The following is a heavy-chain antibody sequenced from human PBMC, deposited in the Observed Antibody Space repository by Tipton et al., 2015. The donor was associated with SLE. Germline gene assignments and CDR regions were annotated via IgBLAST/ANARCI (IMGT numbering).Heavy chain of an antibody. Sequence: QLVQSGAEVKKPGASVKVSCKASGYRFSDHGISWVRQAPGQGLEWMGWISTYNGNTNFAQKFQGRVIMTTDASTNTAYMELRSLTSDDTAVYYCARDSICGGECFLNWGQGTQVTVSS. CDR2: ISTYNGNT. D-gene: IGHD2-21*01. CDR1: GYRFSDHG. J-gene: IGHJ4*02. V-gene: IGHV1-18*01. CDR3: ARDSICGGECFLN.